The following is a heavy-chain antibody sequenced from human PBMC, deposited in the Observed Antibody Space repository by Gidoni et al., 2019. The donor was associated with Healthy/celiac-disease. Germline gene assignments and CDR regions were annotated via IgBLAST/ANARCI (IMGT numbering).Heavy chain of an antibody. V-gene: IGHV3-21*01. CDR3: TMAPYYDSSGYYDYYYGMDV. CDR1: GFPFSSSS. J-gene: IGHJ6*02. Sequence: EVQLVESGGGLVKPGGSLRLSCAASGFPFSSSSMNWVRQAPGKGREWVSSISSSSSFIYYADTVKGRFTISRDNAKNSLYLQMNSLRAEDTAVYYCTMAPYYDSSGYYDYYYGMDVWGQGTTVTVSS. CDR2: ISSSSSFI. D-gene: IGHD3-22*01.